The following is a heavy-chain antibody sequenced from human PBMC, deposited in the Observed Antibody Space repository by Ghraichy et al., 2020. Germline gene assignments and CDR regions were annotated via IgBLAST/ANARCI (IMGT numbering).Heavy chain of an antibody. CDR3: AGAYGDYVEYYYYGMDV. V-gene: IGHV4-4*09. J-gene: IGHJ6*02. Sequence: SETLSLTCTVSGGSISSYYWSWIRQPPGKGLEWIGYIYTSRSTNYNPSLKSRVTISVDTSKNQFSLKLSSVTAADTAVYYCAGAYGDYVEYYYYGMDVWGQGTTVTVSS. CDR2: IYTSRST. D-gene: IGHD4-17*01. CDR1: GGSISSYY.